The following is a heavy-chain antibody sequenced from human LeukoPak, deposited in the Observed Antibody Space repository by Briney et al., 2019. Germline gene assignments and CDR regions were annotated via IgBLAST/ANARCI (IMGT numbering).Heavy chain of an antibody. CDR1: GFTFSSYG. CDR2: IRYDGSNK. V-gene: IGHV3-30*02. CDR3: AKDHDILTGYYGVDY. Sequence: PGGSLRLSCAASGFTFSSYGMHWVRQAPGKGLEWVAFIRYDGSNKYYADSVKGRFTISRDNSKNTLYLQMNSLRAEDTAVYYCAKDHDILTGYYGVDYWGQGTLVTVSS. J-gene: IGHJ4*02. D-gene: IGHD3-9*01.